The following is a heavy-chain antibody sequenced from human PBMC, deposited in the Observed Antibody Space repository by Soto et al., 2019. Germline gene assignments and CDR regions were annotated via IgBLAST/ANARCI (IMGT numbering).Heavy chain of an antibody. D-gene: IGHD2-15*01. CDR3: AKDRWGYCSGGGCYSCFDY. V-gene: IGHV3-23*01. Sequence: EVQLLESGGGLVQPGGSLRLSCAASGFTFSSYAMSWVRQAPGKALEWVSGISVSGSSTYYVDSVKGRFTMSRDNSKNTLYLQMNSLRAEDTAVYYCAKDRWGYCSGGGCYSCFDYWGQGTLVTVSS. J-gene: IGHJ4*02. CDR1: GFTFSSYA. CDR2: ISVSGSST.